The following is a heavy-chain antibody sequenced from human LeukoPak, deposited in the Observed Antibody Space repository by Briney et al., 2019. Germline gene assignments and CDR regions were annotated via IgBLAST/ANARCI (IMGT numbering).Heavy chain of an antibody. CDR2: INPNSGGT. CDR3: ARGRGPVSPTYSS. D-gene: IGHD6-13*01. Sequence: GASVKVSCKASGYTFTGYYMHWVRQAPGQGLEWMGWINPNSGGTNYAQKFQGRVTMTRDTSISTAYMELSRLRSDDTAVYYCARGRGPVSPTYSSWGQGTLVTVSS. CDR1: GYTFTGYY. V-gene: IGHV1-2*02. J-gene: IGHJ4*02.